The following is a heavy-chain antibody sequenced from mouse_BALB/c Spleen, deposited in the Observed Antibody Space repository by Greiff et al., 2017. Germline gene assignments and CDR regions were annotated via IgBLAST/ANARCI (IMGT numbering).Heavy chain of an antibody. CDR3: ARSGDWDWDFDV. V-gene: IGHV1-87*01. D-gene: IGHD4-1*01. CDR2: IYPGDGDT. CDR1: GYTFTSYW. J-gene: IGHJ1*01. Sequence: VQLQQSGAELARPGASVKLSCKASGYTFTSYWMQWVNQRHGQGLEWIGAIYPGDGDTRYNQKFKGKATLTADKSSNTAYMQLCSLASEDSAVYYCARSGDWDWDFDVWGAGTTVTVSS.